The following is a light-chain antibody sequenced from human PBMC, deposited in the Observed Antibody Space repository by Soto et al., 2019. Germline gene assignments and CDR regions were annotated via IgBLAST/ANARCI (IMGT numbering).Light chain of an antibody. J-gene: IGKJ5*01. CDR3: QQYNSWPPIT. Sequence: EIVMTQSPATLSVSPGERATLSCRASQSVSSKLAWFQQKPGQAPSLLIYGVSTRATGIPARFSGSGSGTEFTLSISSLQSEHFAVYYCQQYNSWPPITFGPGTRLDI. V-gene: IGKV3-15*01. CDR2: GVS. CDR1: QSVSSK.